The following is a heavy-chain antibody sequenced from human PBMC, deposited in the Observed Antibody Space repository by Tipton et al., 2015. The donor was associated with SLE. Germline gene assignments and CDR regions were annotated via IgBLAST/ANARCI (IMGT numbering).Heavy chain of an antibody. V-gene: IGHV4-59*11. D-gene: IGHD3-10*01. CDR1: GGSISSHY. Sequence: TLSLTCTVSGGSISSHYWSWIRQPPGKGLEWIGYIYYSGSTNYNPSLKSRVTISVDTSKNQFSLKLSSVTAADTAVYYCAREGTYGPESFNIWGQGTMVTVSS. CDR2: IYYSGST. J-gene: IGHJ3*02. CDR3: AREGTYGPESFNI.